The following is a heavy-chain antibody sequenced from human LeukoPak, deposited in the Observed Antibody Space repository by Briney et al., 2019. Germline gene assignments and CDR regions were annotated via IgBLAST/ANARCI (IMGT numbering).Heavy chain of an antibody. V-gene: IGHV3-20*04. CDR1: GFTFDDYG. Sequence: VGSLRLSCAASGFTFDDYGMSWVRQAPGKGLEWVSGINWNGGSTGYADSVKGRFTISRDNAKNSLYLQMNSLRAEDTALYYCARHRGSAAANPFDYWGQGTLVTVSS. CDR2: INWNGGST. J-gene: IGHJ4*02. D-gene: IGHD6-13*01. CDR3: ARHRGSAAANPFDY.